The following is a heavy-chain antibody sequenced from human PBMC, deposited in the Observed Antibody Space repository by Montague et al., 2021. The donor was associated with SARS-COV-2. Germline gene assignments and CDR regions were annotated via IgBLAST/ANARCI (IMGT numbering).Heavy chain of an antibody. CDR2: SYPSGST. V-gene: IGHV4-4*07. J-gene: IGHJ3*02. D-gene: IGHD2-15*01. CDR1: GGSISSYY. CDR3: ARGVPGGYCTGGSCKGGAFDI. Sequence: SETLSLTCTVSGGSISSYYWSWIRQPPGKGLEWIGRSYPSGSTNXNPSLKSRVAMSVDTARNQFFLNLSSVTAADTAVYYFARGVPGGYCTGGSCKGGAFDIWGQGTLVTVSS.